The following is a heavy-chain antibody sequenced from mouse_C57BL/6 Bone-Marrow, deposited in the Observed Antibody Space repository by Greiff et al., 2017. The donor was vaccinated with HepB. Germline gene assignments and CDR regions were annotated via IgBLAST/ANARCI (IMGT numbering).Heavy chain of an antibody. CDR2: IDPANSNT. D-gene: IGHD1-1*01. CDR1: GFNIKNSY. V-gene: IGHV14-3*01. Sequence: EVQLQQSVAELVRPGASVKLSCTASGFNIKNSYMHWVKQRPEQGLEWIGRIDPANSNTKYAPKFQGKATIPADTSSNTAYLQLSSLTSEDTAIYYCDYYGSSYGYYAMDYWGQGTSVTVSS. CDR3: DYYGSSYGYYAMDY. J-gene: IGHJ4*01.